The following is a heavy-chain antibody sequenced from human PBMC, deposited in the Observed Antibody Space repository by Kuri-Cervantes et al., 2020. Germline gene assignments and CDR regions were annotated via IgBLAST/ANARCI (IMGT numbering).Heavy chain of an antibody. J-gene: IGHJ4*02. CDR1: GGSISSYY. Sequence: SETLSLTCTVSGGSISSYYWSWIRQPPGKGLEWIGYIYYSGSTNYNPSLKSRVTISVDTSKNQFSLKLSYVTAADTAVYYCAREGRYYDILTGSRSQPFDYWGQGTLVTVSS. CDR3: AREGRYYDILTGSRSQPFDY. V-gene: IGHV4-59*12. CDR2: IYYSGST. D-gene: IGHD3-9*01.